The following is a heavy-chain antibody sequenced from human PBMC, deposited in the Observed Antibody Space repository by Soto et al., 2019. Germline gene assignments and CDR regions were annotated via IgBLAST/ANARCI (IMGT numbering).Heavy chain of an antibody. CDR1: GFALTSST. J-gene: IGHJ6*02. D-gene: IGHD2-21*02. CDR3: AWVPLVAVSACYCAMDV. V-gene: IGHV3-21*01. CDR2: ISGSGKDT. Sequence: LRLSCVASGFALTSSTMNWVRQAPGKGLEWVASISGSGKDTFYRHSVKGRFAISRDSAGASLFLRMDSVKVEDTDVYHCAWVPLVAVSACYCAMDVWPPETAVTVSS.